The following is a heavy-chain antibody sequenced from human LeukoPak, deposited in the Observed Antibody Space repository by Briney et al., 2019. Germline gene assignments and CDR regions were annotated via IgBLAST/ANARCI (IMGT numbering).Heavy chain of an antibody. Sequence: ASVKVSCKASGYTFTSYYMHWVRQAPGQGLEWMGIINPSGGSTSYAQKFQGRVTMTRDTSTSTVYMELSSLRSEDTAVYYCARGGPKYCTNAVCPLVNWGQGTLVTVSS. V-gene: IGHV1-46*01. J-gene: IGHJ4*02. D-gene: IGHD2-8*01. CDR3: ARGGPKYCTNAVCPLVN. CDR2: INPSGGST. CDR1: GYTFTSYY.